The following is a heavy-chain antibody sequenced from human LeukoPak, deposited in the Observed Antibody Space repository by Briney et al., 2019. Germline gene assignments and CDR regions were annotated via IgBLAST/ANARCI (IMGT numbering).Heavy chain of an antibody. V-gene: IGHV3-33*06. CDR1: GFTFSAYA. J-gene: IGHJ4*02. CDR3: AKNQGQWLVPVDY. CDR2: IWYDGSNK. D-gene: IGHD6-19*01. Sequence: SGGSLRLSCAASGFTFSAYAMHWVRQAPGKGLEWVGVIWYDGSNKEYADSVKGRFTISRDNSKNTLYLQMNNLRAEDTALYYCAKNQGQWLVPVDYWGQGTLVTVSS.